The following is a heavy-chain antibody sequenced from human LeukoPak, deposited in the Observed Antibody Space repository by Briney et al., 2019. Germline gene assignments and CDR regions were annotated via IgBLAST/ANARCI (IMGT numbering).Heavy chain of an antibody. D-gene: IGHD1-26*01. CDR2: ISSSGSYI. CDR3: ARRSGSYSIDY. CDR1: GFTFSSYS. V-gene: IGHV3-21*01. Sequence: GGSLRLSCAASGFTFSSYSMNWVRQAPGKGLEWVSSISSSGSYIYYADSVKGRFTISRDNAKNSLYLQMNSLRAEDTAVYYCARRSGSYSIDYWGQGTLVTVSS. J-gene: IGHJ4*02.